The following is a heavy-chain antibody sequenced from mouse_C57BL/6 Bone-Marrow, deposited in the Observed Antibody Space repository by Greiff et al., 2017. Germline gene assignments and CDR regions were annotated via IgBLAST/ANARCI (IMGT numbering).Heavy chain of an antibody. Sequence: QVQLQQSGAELARPGASVKLSCKASGYTFTSYGISWVKQRTEQGLEWIGEIYPRSGNTYYNEKFKGKATLTADKSSSTAYMELRSLTSEDSAVYFCAISAWFAYWGQGTLVTVSA. CDR1: GYTFTSYG. CDR2: IYPRSGNT. J-gene: IGHJ3*01. V-gene: IGHV1-81*01. CDR3: AISAWFAY.